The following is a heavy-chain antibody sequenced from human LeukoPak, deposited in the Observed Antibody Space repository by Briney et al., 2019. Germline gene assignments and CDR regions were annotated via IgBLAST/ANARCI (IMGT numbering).Heavy chain of an antibody. Sequence: SETLSLTCTASDGSISGYYWIWIRQPPGKGLEWVGHISNKGKTNYSPSLNSRVTISVDMPRNQFSLNLSSLTATATAVYYCAREYYSLSGRNWFDPWGQGTLVTVSS. CDR3: AREYYSLSGRNWFDP. CDR1: DGSISGYY. J-gene: IGHJ5*02. V-gene: IGHV4-59*01. CDR2: ISNKGKT. D-gene: IGHD3-10*01.